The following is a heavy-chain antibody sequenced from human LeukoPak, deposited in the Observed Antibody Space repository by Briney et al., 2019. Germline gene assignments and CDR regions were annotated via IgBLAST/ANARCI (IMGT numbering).Heavy chain of an antibody. Sequence: GGSLRLSCAASGFTFSSYWMSWLRQPPGKGLEWVANIKQDGSEKYYVDSVKSRFTSCRDNAKNSPYLQMNSLRAEDTPVYYCASVIAVAVPFDYWGQGTLVTVSS. V-gene: IGHV3-7*01. D-gene: IGHD6-19*01. CDR2: IKQDGSEK. CDR3: ASVIAVAVPFDY. CDR1: GFTFSSYW. J-gene: IGHJ4*02.